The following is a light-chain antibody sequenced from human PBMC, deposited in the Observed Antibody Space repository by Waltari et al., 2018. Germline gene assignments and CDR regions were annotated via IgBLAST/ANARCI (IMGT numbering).Light chain of an antibody. J-gene: IGLJ2*01. CDR3: SSYTSSTSVV. CDR2: DVN. V-gene: IGLV2-14*03. Sequence: QSALTQPASVSGSPGQSITISCTGTSSDVGGYNFVSWYQHHPGKAPKLLIYDVNNRPSGVSDRFSGSKSGNTASLTISGLQDEDEADYYCSSYTSSTSVVFGGGTQLTVL. CDR1: SSDVGGYNF.